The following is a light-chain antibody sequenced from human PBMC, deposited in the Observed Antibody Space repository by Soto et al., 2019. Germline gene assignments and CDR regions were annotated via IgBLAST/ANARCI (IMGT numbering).Light chain of an antibody. CDR1: QSVSSY. J-gene: IGKJ5*01. CDR3: QQRINWPPSIT. Sequence: EIVFSQSPTTLSLSPGERATLSCRAIQSVSSYLAWYQQKPGQAPRLLIYDASNSATGSPARFSGSGSGTDFTLTISSLEPEDFAVYYCQQRINWPPSITFGQGTRLEIK. CDR2: DAS. V-gene: IGKV3-11*01.